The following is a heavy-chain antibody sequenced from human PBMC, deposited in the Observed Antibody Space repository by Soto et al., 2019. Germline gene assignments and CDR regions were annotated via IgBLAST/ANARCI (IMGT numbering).Heavy chain of an antibody. CDR3: ARDRRIYYDFWSGYWARFDP. V-gene: IGHV1-3*01. CDR2: INADNGNT. Sequence: ASVKVSCKASGYTFTSYAMHWVRQAPGQRLEWMGWINADNGNTKYSQKFQGRVTITRDTSASTAYMELSSLRSEDTAVYYCARDRRIYYDFWSGYWARFDPWGQGTLSPSPQ. J-gene: IGHJ5*02. D-gene: IGHD3-3*01. CDR1: GYTFTSYA.